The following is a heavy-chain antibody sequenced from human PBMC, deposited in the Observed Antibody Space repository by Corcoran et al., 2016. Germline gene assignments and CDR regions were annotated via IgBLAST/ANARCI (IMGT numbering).Heavy chain of an antibody. CDR3: ARGLTTDIVVVPAAHSFDY. V-gene: IGHV4-34*01. D-gene: IGHD2-2*01. J-gene: IGHJ4*02. CDR1: GGSFSGYY. CDR2: INHSGST. Sequence: QVQLQQWGAGLLKPSETLSLTCAVYGGSFSGYYWSWIRQPPGKGMEWIGEINHSGSTNYKPSLKSRVTISVDTSKNQFSLKLRSVTAADTAVYYCARGLTTDIVVVPAAHSFDYWGQGTLVTVSS.